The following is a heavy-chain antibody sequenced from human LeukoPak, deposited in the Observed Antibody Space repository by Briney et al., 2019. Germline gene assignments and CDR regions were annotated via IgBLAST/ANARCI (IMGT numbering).Heavy chain of an antibody. CDR3: ATLKGYYDSSGYYLTRYFDY. D-gene: IGHD3-22*01. CDR1: GYTLTELS. V-gene: IGHV1-24*01. Sequence: SVKVSCKVSGYTLTELSMHWVRQAPGKGLGWMGGFDPEDGETIYAQKFQGRVTMTEATSTDTAYMELRILRSEDTAVYYCATLKGYYDSSGYYLTRYFDYWGQGTLVTVSS. CDR2: FDPEDGET. J-gene: IGHJ4*02.